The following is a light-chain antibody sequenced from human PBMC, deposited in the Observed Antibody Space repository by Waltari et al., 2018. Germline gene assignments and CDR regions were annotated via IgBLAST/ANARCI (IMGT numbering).Light chain of an antibody. CDR3: QQSNTYPWG. V-gene: IGKV1-5*03. CDR1: QSIGDS. J-gene: IGKJ1*01. CDR2: KAS. Sequence: DIQMTQSPSTLSASVGDGVIITCRASQSIGDSLAWYQQNPGSAPKLLIYKASSLESGVPSRLRGSGSGTEFTLTITSLQPDDFATYYCQQSNTYPWGFGQGTKVDIK.